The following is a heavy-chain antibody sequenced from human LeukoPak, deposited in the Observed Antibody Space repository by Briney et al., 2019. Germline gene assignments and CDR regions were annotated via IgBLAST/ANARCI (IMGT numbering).Heavy chain of an antibody. J-gene: IGHJ4*02. D-gene: IGHD6-19*01. CDR1: GFTFSSYA. V-gene: IGHV3-23*01. Sequence: GGSLRLSCAASGFTFSSYAMSWVRQAPGKGLEWVSAISGSGGSTYYADSVKGRFTISRDNSKNTLYLQMNSLRAEDTAVYCCAKDLASSGSYFDYWGQGTLVTVSS. CDR2: ISGSGGST. CDR3: AKDLASSGSYFDY.